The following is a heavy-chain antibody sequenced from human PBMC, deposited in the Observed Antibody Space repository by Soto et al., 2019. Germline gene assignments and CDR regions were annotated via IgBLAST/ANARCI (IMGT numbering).Heavy chain of an antibody. V-gene: IGHV1-18*01. Sequence: ASVKVSCKASGYTFTSYGFSWVRQAPGQGLEWMGWISAYNGDTNYAQKFQGRVTMTTDTSTSTAYMELRSLTSDDTAVYSCARDNKAPTYYYNRMEVWGQGATVTVSS. CDR3: ARDNKAPTYYYNRMEV. CDR2: ISAYNGDT. J-gene: IGHJ6*02. CDR1: GYTFTSYG.